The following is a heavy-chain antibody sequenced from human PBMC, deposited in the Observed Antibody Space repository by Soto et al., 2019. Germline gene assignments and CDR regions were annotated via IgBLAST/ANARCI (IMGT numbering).Heavy chain of an antibody. CDR1: GFTFSSYS. Sequence: GESLKISCAASGFTFSSYSMNWVRQAPGKGLEWVSYISSSSSTIYYADSVKGRFTISRDNAKNSLYLQMNSLRAEDTAVYYCARGWDTAMATVTTRTRGGDYWGQGTLGTVSS. CDR2: ISSSSSTI. V-gene: IGHV3-48*01. J-gene: IGHJ4*02. D-gene: IGHD5-18*01. CDR3: ARGWDTAMATVTTRTRGGDY.